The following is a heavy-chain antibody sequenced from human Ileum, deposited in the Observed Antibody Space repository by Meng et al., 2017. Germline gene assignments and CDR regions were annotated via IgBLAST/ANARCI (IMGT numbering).Heavy chain of an antibody. D-gene: IGHD2-15*01. CDR2: IQSPSPP. J-gene: IGHJ4*02. CDR3: ARVFSAAGLFDN. V-gene: IGHV4-31*03. CDR1: GGSIGSASYY. Sequence: QVQLQESGPGLVKVSQTLSLTCTVSGGSIGSASYYWTWIRQHPAKGLEWIGYIQSPSPPSSPPSLARRTSTSIDTSNNQFSLKVTSVTAADTAVYYCARVFSAAGLFDNWGPGTLVTVSS.